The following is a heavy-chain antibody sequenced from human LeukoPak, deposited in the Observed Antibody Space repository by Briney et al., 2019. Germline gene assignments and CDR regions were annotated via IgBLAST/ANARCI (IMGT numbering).Heavy chain of an antibody. CDR3: ARDLRRVYGGQNYYGMDV. CDR1: GFTFSSYA. CDR2: ISYDGSNK. V-gene: IGHV3-30-3*01. Sequence: GGSLRLSCAASGFTFSSYAMHWVRQAPGKGLEWVAVISYDGSNKYYADSVKGRFTISRDNSKNTLYLQMNSLRAEDTAVYYCARDLRRVYGGQNYYGMDVWGQGTTVTVSS. D-gene: IGHD2-8*01. J-gene: IGHJ6*02.